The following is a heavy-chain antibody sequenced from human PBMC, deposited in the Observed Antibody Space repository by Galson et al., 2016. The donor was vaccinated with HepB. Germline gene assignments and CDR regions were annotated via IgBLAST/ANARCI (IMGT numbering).Heavy chain of an antibody. D-gene: IGHD6-13*01. CDR3: AKGRSLSAAASIWFDP. V-gene: IGHV3-23*01. CDR2: ISGSGGST. J-gene: IGHJ5*02. Sequence: SLRLSCAASGFTFFNFAMSWVRQAPGKGLEWVSSISGSGGSTHYADSVKGRFTISRDNSKNTLYLQMNSLRAEDTAVYYCAKGRSLSAAASIWFDPWGQGTLVTVSS. CDR1: GFTFFNFA.